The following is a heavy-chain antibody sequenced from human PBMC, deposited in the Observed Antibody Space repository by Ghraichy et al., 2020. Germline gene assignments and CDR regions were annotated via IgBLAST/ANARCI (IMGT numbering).Heavy chain of an antibody. CDR2: IYYSGNT. CDR1: GGSISSSSYY. V-gene: IGHV4-39*01. Sequence: ETLSLTCTVSGGSISSSSYYWGWIRQPPGKGLEWIGNIYYSGNTYYNPSLKSRVTISVDTSKNQFSLKLNSVTAADTAVYYCATQGDYYDSGGFDWGQGTLVIVSS. CDR3: ATQGDYYDSGGFD. D-gene: IGHD3-22*01. J-gene: IGHJ4*02.